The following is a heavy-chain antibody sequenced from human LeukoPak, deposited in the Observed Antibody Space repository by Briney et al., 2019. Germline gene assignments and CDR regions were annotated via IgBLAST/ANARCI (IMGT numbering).Heavy chain of an antibody. J-gene: IGHJ4*02. Sequence: ETLSLTCTVSGGSISNYYWSWVRQAPGKGLEWVSGINWNGGSTSYADSVKGRFTISRDTAKNSLYLQMNSLRAEDTALYYCARLKAAAGSNFDYWGQGTLVTVSS. CDR3: ARLKAAAGSNFDY. CDR1: GGSISNYY. CDR2: INWNGGST. V-gene: IGHV3-20*04. D-gene: IGHD6-13*01.